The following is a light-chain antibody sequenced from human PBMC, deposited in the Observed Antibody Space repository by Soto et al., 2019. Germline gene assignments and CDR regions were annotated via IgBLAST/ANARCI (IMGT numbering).Light chain of an antibody. J-gene: IGKJ4*01. V-gene: IGKV3-11*01. CDR2: DAS. CDR1: QSVSRH. Sequence: EIVLTQSPATLALSPGGRATLSWRASQSVSRHLAWYQQKPGQAPRLLIYDASNRATGIPARFSGSGSGTDFTLTISSLEPEDFAVYYCQQRNNWPPVTFGGGTKVDIK. CDR3: QQRNNWPPVT.